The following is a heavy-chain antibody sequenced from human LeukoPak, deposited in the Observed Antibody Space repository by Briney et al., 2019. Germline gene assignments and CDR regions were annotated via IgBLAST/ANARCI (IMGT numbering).Heavy chain of an antibody. J-gene: IGHJ5*02. D-gene: IGHD2-15*01. CDR2: ISYDGSNK. V-gene: IGHV3-30*04. Sequence: GGSLRLSCAASGFTFSSYAMHWVRQAPGKGLEWVAVISYDGSNKYYADSVKGRFTISRDNSKNTLYLQMNSLRAEDTAVYYCARDVDWFDPWGQGTLVTVPS. CDR3: ARDVDWFDP. CDR1: GFTFSSYA.